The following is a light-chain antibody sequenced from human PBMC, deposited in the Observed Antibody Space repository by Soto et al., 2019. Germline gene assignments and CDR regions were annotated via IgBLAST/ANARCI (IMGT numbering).Light chain of an antibody. J-gene: IGKJ1*01. V-gene: IGKV3-11*01. CDR3: QQRSNWPRT. Sequence: DIVLTQSPATLSLSPGERATLSCRASQSVSSYLAWYQQKPGLALRLLIYDASNRATGIPARFSGSGSGTDFTLTISSLEPEDFAVYYCQQRSNWPRTFGQGTKVEIK. CDR2: DAS. CDR1: QSVSSY.